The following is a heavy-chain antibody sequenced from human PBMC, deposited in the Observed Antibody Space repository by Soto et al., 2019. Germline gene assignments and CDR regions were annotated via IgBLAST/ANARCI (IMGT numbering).Heavy chain of an antibody. J-gene: IGHJ6*03. CDR3: ARTLDYSTYYYYYMDV. Sequence: ASVKVSCKASGYTFTSYDINWVRQATGQGLEWMGWMNPNSGNTGYAQKFQARVTMTRNTSISTAYMELSSLRSEDTAMYYCARTLDYSTYYYYYMDVWGKGTTVTVSS. V-gene: IGHV1-8*01. D-gene: IGHD4-4*01. CDR2: MNPNSGNT. CDR1: GYTFTSYD.